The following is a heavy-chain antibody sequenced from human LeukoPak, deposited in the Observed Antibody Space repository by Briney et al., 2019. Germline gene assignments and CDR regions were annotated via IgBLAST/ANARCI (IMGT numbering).Heavy chain of an antibody. CDR1: GFTFSSYA. D-gene: IGHD3-9*01. J-gene: IGHJ4*02. CDR2: ISGSGGST. CDR3: ANLGWEYYDILTGPRFNY. Sequence: PGGSLRLSCAASGFTFSSYAMSWVRQAPGKGLEWASAISGSGGSTYYADSVKGRFTISRDNSKNTLYLQMNSLRAEDTAVYYCANLGWEYYDILTGPRFNYWGQGTLVTVSS. V-gene: IGHV3-23*01.